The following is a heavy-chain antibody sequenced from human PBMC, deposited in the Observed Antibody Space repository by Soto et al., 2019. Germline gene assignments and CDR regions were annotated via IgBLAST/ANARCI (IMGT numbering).Heavy chain of an antibody. CDR1: GGSIRSSSYY. D-gene: IGHD5-12*01. CDR2: IYFSGNT. CDR3: ARHHTLEMATILSWFDP. V-gene: IGHV4-39*01. J-gene: IGHJ5*02. Sequence: SETLSLTCTVSGGSIRSSSYYWGWIRQPPGKGLEWIGSIYFSGNTYYNPSLKSRVTISVDTSKNQFSLKLSSVTAADTAVYYCARHHTLEMATILSWFDPWGQGSLVTVSS.